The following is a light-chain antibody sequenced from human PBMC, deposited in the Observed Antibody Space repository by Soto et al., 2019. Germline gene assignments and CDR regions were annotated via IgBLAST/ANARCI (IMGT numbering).Light chain of an antibody. CDR2: DVS. J-gene: IGLJ1*01. CDR3: SSYTSSSALVV. Sequence: QSVLTQPASVYGSPGQSITISCTGTSSDIGRYTYVSWYQQHPGKAPKLMIYDVSDRPSGVSNRFSGSKSGNTASLTISGLQTEDEADYYCSSYTSSSALVVFGTGTKLTVL. CDR1: SSDIGRYTY. V-gene: IGLV2-14*03.